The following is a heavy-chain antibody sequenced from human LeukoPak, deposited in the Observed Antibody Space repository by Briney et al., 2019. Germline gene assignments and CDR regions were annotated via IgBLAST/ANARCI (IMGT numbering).Heavy chain of an antibody. V-gene: IGHV3-7*03. CDR3: ARAVTSTEGY. CDR2: INEDGSGK. CDR1: GFTFSRYW. J-gene: IGHJ4*02. Sequence: SGGSLTLSCAASGFTFSRYWMIWLRQAPGKGLVWVASINEDGSGKHYVDSVKGRFTISRDNAQKSVYLEMNSLRAEDTAVYYCARAVTSTEGYWGQGTLVTVSS. D-gene: IGHD4-17*01.